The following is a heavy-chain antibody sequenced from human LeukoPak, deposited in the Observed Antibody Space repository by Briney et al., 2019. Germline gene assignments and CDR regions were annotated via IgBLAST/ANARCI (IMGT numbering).Heavy chain of an antibody. D-gene: IGHD3-22*01. Sequence: PSQTLSLTCTVSGASFSSGDQYWNWIRQSLGKGVEWIGSLHPSGNLYNNPCLESRVTMSVDTSKNQFSLNLNSVTAADTAVYFCSRGLDSRKLGYWGQGTLVTVSS. CDR1: GASFSSGDQY. CDR3: SRGLDSRKLGY. V-gene: IGHV4-31*03. CDR2: LHPSGNL. J-gene: IGHJ4*02.